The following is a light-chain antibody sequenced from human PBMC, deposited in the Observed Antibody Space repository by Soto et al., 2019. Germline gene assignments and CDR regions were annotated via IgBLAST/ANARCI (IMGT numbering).Light chain of an antibody. CDR1: SSDVGDYDY. CDR3: CSYAGSYTYV. J-gene: IGLJ1*01. Sequence: QSVLPQPRSVSGSPGQSVTISCTGTSSDVGDYDYVSWYQQHPGKAPKLMIYDVSKRPSGVPDRFSGSKSGNTASLTISGLQAEDEADYYCCSYAGSYTYVFGTGTKVTVL. CDR2: DVS. V-gene: IGLV2-11*01.